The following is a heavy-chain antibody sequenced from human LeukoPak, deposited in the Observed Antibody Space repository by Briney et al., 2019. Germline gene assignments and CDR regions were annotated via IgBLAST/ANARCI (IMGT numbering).Heavy chain of an antibody. J-gene: IGHJ4*02. V-gene: IGHV1-2*02. CDR2: INPNSGDT. CDR3: ARSEEDYNWNYAEPFDY. Sequence: GASVKVSCKASGYTFTGYYIHWVRQAPGQGLEWMGWINPNSGDTNYAQKFQGRVTLTRDTSISTAYMELSRLRSDDTAVYYCARSEEDYNWNYAEPFDYWGQGTLVTVSS. D-gene: IGHD1-7*01. CDR1: GYTFTGYY.